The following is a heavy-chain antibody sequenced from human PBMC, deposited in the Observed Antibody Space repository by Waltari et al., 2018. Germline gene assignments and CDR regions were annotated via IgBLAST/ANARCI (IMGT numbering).Heavy chain of an antibody. CDR3: ARGMTTADY. CDR2: VSPSSSII. V-gene: IGHV3-48*04. Sequence: EVQLVESGGGLVQPGGSLRLSCAASGFTFSSHNMNWVRQAPGKGLEWVSDVSPSSSIIDYADSVRGRFIISRDNAKSSLYLQMDSLRAEDTAVYFCARGMTTADYWGQGTLVTVSS. D-gene: IGHD4-17*01. CDR1: GFTFSSHN. J-gene: IGHJ4*02.